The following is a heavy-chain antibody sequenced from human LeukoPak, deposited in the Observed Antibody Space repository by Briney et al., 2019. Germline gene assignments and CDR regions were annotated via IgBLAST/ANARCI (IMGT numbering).Heavy chain of an antibody. CDR1: GFTFSSYS. CDR3: AKYNSGWDEDY. V-gene: IGHV3-21*01. CDR2: ISSSSSYI. J-gene: IGHJ4*02. Sequence: GGSLRLSCAASGFTFSSYSMNWVRQAPGKGLEWVSSISSSSSYIYYADSLKGRFTISRDNAKNSLYLQMNSLRAEDTAVYYCAKYNSGWDEDYWGQGTLVTVSS. D-gene: IGHD6-19*01.